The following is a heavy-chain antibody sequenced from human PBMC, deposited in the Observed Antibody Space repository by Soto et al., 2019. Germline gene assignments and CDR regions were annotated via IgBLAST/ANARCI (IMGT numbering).Heavy chain of an antibody. J-gene: IGHJ4*02. Sequence: KKPGSXVXXSCXXXXXTFSSYAXXXXXXXPGQGLEWMGGIIPIFGTANYAQKFQGRVTITADESTSTAYMELSSLRSEDTAVYYCARVGAKYYFDYWGQGTLVTVSS. D-gene: IGHD1-26*01. V-gene: IGHV1-69*01. CDR2: IIPIFGTA. CDR3: ARVGAKYYFDY. CDR1: XXTFSSYA.